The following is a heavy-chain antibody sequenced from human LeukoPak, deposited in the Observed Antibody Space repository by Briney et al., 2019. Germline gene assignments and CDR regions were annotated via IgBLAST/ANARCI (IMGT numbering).Heavy chain of an antibody. Sequence: GGSLRLSCAASGFTVSSNYMSWVRQAPGKGLEWVAVISYDGSNKLHADSVKGRFTISRDNSKNTVYLQMNSLRAEDTAMYYCAKWVTGTTPLDYWGQGTLVTVSS. CDR2: ISYDGSNK. CDR3: AKWVTGTTPLDY. CDR1: GFTVSSNY. D-gene: IGHD1-20*01. V-gene: IGHV3-30*18. J-gene: IGHJ4*02.